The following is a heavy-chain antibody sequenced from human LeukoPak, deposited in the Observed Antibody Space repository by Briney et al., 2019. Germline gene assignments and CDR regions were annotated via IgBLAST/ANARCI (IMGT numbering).Heavy chain of an antibody. Sequence: PGGSLRLSCAASGFTFSSYWMSWVRQAPGKGLEWVANIKQDGSEKYYVDSVEGRFTISRDNAKNSLYLQMNSLRAEDTAVYYCARDRNIVVVPAVLFDYWGQGTLVTVSS. D-gene: IGHD2-2*01. CDR2: IKQDGSEK. V-gene: IGHV3-7*01. CDR1: GFTFSSYW. J-gene: IGHJ4*02. CDR3: ARDRNIVVVPAVLFDY.